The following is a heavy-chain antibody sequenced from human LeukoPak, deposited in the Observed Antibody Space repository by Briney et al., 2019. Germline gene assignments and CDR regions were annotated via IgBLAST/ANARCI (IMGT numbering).Heavy chain of an antibody. D-gene: IGHD2-2*01. CDR2: INHSGST. CDR1: GGSFSGYY. V-gene: IGHV4-34*01. J-gene: IGHJ5*02. Sequence: SETLSLTCAVYGGSFSGYYWSWIRQPPGKGLEWIGEINHSGSTNYNPSLKSRVTISVDTSMNQFSLKLSSVTAAETAVYYCARAGSTPIDIVVVPPSRSDWFDPWGQGTLVTVSS. CDR3: ARAGSTPIDIVVVPPSRSDWFDP.